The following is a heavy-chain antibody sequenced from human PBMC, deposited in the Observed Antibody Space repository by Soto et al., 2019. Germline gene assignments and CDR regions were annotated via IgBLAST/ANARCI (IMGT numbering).Heavy chain of an antibody. V-gene: IGHV1-69*12. Sequence: QVQLVQSGAEVKKPGSSVKVSCKASGGTFSSYAISWVRQAPGQGLEWMGGIIPIFGTANYAQKFQGRVTITADESTSTAYMELSSPRAEDTAVYHCARDVIAAAGTAGWGQGTLVTVSS. CDR3: ARDVIAAAGTAG. D-gene: IGHD6-13*01. CDR1: GGTFSSYA. J-gene: IGHJ4*02. CDR2: IIPIFGTA.